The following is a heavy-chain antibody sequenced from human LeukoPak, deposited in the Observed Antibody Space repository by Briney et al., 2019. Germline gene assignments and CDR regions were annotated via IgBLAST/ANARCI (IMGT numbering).Heavy chain of an antibody. D-gene: IGHD6-19*01. V-gene: IGHV1-2*02. CDR2: INPNSGGT. J-gene: IGHJ4*02. Sequence: ASVKVSCKASGYTFTGYYMHWVRQAPGQGLEWMGWINPNSGGTNYAQKFQGRVTMTRDTSISTAYMELSRLRSDDMAVYYCAREDHEYSSGWYDYWGQGTLVTVSS. CDR1: GYTFTGYY. CDR3: AREDHEYSSGWYDY.